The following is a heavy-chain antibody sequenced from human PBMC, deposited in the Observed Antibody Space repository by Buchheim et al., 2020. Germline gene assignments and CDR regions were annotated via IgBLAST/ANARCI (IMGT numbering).Heavy chain of an antibody. CDR3: ARDNVVVVAATRVSYYYGMDV. J-gene: IGHJ6*02. Sequence: QVQLQESGPGLVKPSETLSLTCTVSGGSISSYYWSWIRQPPGKGLEWIGYIYYSGSTNYNPSLKSRVTISVDTSKNQFSLKLSSVTAADTAVYYCARDNVVVVAATRVSYYYGMDVWGQGTT. CDR2: IYYSGST. V-gene: IGHV4-59*01. D-gene: IGHD2-15*01. CDR1: GGSISSYY.